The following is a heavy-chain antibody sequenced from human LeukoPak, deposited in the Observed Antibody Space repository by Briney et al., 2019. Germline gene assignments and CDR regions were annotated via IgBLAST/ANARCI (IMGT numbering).Heavy chain of an antibody. V-gene: IGHV1-8*01. CDR3: ARARGYCSSTSCYVYYYYGMDV. CDR1: GYTFTSYD. Sequence: GASVKVSCKASGYTFTSYDINWVRQATGQGLEWMGWMNPNSGNTGYAQKLQGRVTMTRNTSISTAYMELSSLRSEDTAVYYCARARGYCSSTSCYVYYYYGMDVWGQGTTVTVSS. D-gene: IGHD2-2*01. CDR2: MNPNSGNT. J-gene: IGHJ6*02.